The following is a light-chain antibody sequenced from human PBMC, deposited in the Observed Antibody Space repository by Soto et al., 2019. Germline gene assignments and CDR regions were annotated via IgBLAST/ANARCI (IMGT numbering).Light chain of an antibody. CDR2: DDS. CDR1: DIRFKS. J-gene: IGLJ1*01. V-gene: IGLV3-21*02. CDR3: QVWDRSSEHYV. Sequence: SYELTQPPSVSVAPGQTARITCGGDDIRFKSVHWYQQRPGQAPVVVVYDDSDRPSGIPERFSGSKSGKTATLTISRAEAGDEAGYYCQVWDRSSEHYVFGTGTKVTVL.